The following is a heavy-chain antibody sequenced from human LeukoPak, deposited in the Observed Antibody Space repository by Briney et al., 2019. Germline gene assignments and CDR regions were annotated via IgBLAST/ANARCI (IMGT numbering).Heavy chain of an antibody. J-gene: IGHJ4*02. D-gene: IGHD5-12*01. Sequence: GGSLRLSCAGSGFTFETYAMTWVRQAPGKGLEWVSVIGPSGAVTHYAESVKGRFTISRDNSKNTLYLQMNSLRVEDTAIYFCAKYAAGYAPNFDYWGQGTLVTVSS. CDR1: GFTFETYA. CDR3: AKYAAGYAPNFDY. CDR2: IGPSGAVT. V-gene: IGHV3-23*01.